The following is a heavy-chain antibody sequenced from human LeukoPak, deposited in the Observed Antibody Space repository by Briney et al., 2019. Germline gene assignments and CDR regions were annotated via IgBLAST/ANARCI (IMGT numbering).Heavy chain of an antibody. CDR3: ARGVFVASAVPTAY. J-gene: IGHJ4*02. V-gene: IGHV1-2*06. CDR2: INPNSGGT. D-gene: IGHD6-13*01. CDR1: GYTFTGYY. Sequence: ASVKVPCKASGYTFTGYYMHWVRQAPGQGLEWMGRINPNSGGTNYAQKFQGRVTMTRDTSISTAYMELSRLRSDDTAVYYCARGVFVASAVPTAYWGQGTLVTVSS.